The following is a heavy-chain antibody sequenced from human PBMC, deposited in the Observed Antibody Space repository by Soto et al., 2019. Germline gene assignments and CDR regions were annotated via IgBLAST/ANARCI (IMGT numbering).Heavy chain of an antibody. CDR2: ISPMFGAA. J-gene: IGHJ4*02. CDR3: AREVQVHTPAFGY. V-gene: IGHV1-69*19. D-gene: IGHD3-10*01. CDR1: GGTFNTYA. Sequence: QVQLVQSGAEMKKPGSSVKVSCQSSGGTFNTYAMNWVLQAPGQGPEWMGDISPMFGAANYAPKFQDRVTIPADESPGTSYMQLSSLTSEDTALYFCAREVQVHTPAFGYWGQGTLVTVSS.